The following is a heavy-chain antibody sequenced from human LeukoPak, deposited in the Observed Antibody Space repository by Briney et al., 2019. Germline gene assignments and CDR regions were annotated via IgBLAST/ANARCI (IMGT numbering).Heavy chain of an antibody. V-gene: IGHV3-13*01. J-gene: IGHJ6*02. CDR3: ARKRAEDGLDV. Sequence: PGGSLRLSCAASGFSFSDYDMHWVRQATGKGLEWVSGVGTAGETYSAASVKGRFIVSRENAKNSLYLQMNSLRAGDTAVYYCARKRAEDGLDVWGQGTTVTVSS. CDR2: VGTAGET. CDR1: GFSFSDYD.